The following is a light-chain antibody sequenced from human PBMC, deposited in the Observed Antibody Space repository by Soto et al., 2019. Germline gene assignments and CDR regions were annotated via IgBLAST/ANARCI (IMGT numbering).Light chain of an antibody. J-gene: IGKJ1*01. CDR2: AAS. CDR3: QQSSAIPRT. CDR1: HNISNF. V-gene: IGKV1-39*01. Sequence: DIQMTQSPSSLAASVGDRVTITCRASHNISNFLNWYQQKPGMAPKLLIFAASSLQSGVPSRFPGSASGAHVNLTISSLRPEDFATYYCQQSSAIPRTLGRGTQVEIK.